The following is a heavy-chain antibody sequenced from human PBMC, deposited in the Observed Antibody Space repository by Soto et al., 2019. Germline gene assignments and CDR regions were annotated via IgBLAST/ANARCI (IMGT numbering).Heavy chain of an antibody. J-gene: IGHJ4*02. D-gene: IGHD3-10*01. Sequence: ASVKVSCKASGYTFTNYAIHWVRQAPGQRLDWMGWIIAGNGNTKYSQKYQGRVTITRDTSASTAYMELSSLRSEDTSVYYCARGFSASGTNIDYSGQGTLVTVS. CDR3: ARGFSASGTNIDY. CDR2: IIAGNGNT. V-gene: IGHV1-3*01. CDR1: GYTFTNYA.